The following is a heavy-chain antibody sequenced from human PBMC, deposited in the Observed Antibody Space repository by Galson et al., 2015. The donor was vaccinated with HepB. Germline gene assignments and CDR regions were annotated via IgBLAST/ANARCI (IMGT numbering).Heavy chain of an antibody. Sequence: SETLSLTCTVSGGSISSYYWSWIRQPPGKGLEWIGSIYYSGSTYYNPSLKNRVTISVDTSKNQFSLKLSSVTAADTAVYYCARAGGYYDSSGYYYRYFQHWGQGTLVTVSS. CDR1: GGSISSYY. CDR3: ARAGGYYDSSGYYYRYFQH. D-gene: IGHD3-22*01. J-gene: IGHJ1*01. V-gene: IGHV4-39*01. CDR2: IYYSGST.